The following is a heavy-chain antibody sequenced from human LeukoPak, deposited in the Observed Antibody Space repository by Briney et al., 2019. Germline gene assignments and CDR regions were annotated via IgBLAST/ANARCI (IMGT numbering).Heavy chain of an antibody. CDR1: GFTFSSYA. CDR2: ISGSGGST. CDR3: AKDRLNYYDSSGFFDY. V-gene: IGHV3-23*01. D-gene: IGHD3-22*01. J-gene: IGHJ4*02. Sequence: PGGSLRLSCAASGFTFSSYAMHWVRQAPGKGLEWVSAISGSGGSTYYADSVKGRFTISRDNSKNTLYLQMNSLRAEGTAVYYCAKDRLNYYDSSGFFDYWGQGTLVTVSS.